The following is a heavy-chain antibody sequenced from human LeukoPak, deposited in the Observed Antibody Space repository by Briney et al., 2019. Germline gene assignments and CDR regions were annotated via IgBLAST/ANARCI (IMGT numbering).Heavy chain of an antibody. CDR2: MNPNSGNT. V-gene: IGHV1-8*01. CDR3: ATLGIGSSFDYYSYYMDV. CDR1: GYTFTSYD. D-gene: IGHD6-13*01. Sequence: ASVKVSCKASGYTFTSYDINCVRQATGQGLEWMGWMNPNSGNTVYAQKFQGRVTMTTNTSISTAYMELSSLRSEDTAVYYRATLGIGSSFDYYSYYMDVWGKGTTVTVSS. J-gene: IGHJ6*03.